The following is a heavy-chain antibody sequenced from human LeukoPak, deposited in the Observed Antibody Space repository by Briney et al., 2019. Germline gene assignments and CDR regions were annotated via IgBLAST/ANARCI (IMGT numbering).Heavy chain of an antibody. J-gene: IGHJ4*02. Sequence: GGSLRLSCAASGFTFSNYAMSWVRQAPGKGLEWVSSISGSGGSTYYAASVKGRFTIPRDNSQNTLYLQMSSLRAEDTAVYYCAKKISMIVVVSPVDYWGQGTLVTVSS. V-gene: IGHV3-23*01. CDR2: ISGSGGST. CDR3: AKKISMIVVVSPVDY. D-gene: IGHD3-22*01. CDR1: GFTFSNYA.